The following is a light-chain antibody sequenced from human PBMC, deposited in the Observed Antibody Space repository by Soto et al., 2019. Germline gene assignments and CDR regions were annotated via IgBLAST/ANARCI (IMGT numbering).Light chain of an antibody. CDR2: DVT. Sequence: QSVLTQPRSVSESPGQSVTISCTGTSSDVGSYNYVSWYQHHPGKAPKLMIYDVTKRPSGVPDRFSGSKSGDTASLTISGLQAEDEADYYCCSYAGSYVWVFGGGTKLTVL. CDR1: SSDVGSYNY. V-gene: IGLV2-11*01. CDR3: CSYAGSYVWV. J-gene: IGLJ3*02.